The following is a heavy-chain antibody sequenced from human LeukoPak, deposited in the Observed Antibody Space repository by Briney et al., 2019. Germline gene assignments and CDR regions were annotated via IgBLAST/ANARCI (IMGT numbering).Heavy chain of an antibody. Sequence: SETLSLTCTVSGDSISSGDYYWSWIRQPAGKGLEWIGRIYTSGSTNYNPSLKSRVTMSVDTSKNQFSLKLSSVTAADTAVYYCASAPQSYYYYMDVWGKGTTVTISS. V-gene: IGHV4-61*02. CDR2: IYTSGST. CDR1: GDSISSGDYY. CDR3: ASAPQSYYYYMDV. J-gene: IGHJ6*03.